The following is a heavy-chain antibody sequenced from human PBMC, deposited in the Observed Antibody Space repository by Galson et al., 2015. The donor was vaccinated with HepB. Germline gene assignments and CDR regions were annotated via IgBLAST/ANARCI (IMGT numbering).Heavy chain of an antibody. CDR3: ARDRGKTTVTTGMGWWDGGFDP. CDR2: IIPMLGIP. J-gene: IGHJ5*02. V-gene: IGHV1-69*04. D-gene: IGHD4-17*01. CDR1: GGTFSSYT. Sequence: SVKVSCKASGGTFSSYTISWVRQAPGQGLEWMGRIIPMLGIPNYAQKFQGRVTITADKSTSTAYMELSSLRSEDTAVYYCARDRGKTTVTTGMGWWDGGFDPWGQGTLVTVSS.